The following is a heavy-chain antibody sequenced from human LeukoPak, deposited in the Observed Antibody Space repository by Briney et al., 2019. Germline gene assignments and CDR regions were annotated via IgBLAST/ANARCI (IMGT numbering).Heavy chain of an antibody. Sequence: SETLSLTCAVYGGAFSGYYWSWIRQPPGKGLEWIGEINHSGSTNYNPSLKSRVTISVDTSKNQFSLKLSSVTAADTAVYYCARIYYSSSYDYWYFDLWGRGTLVTVSS. D-gene: IGHD6-13*01. CDR2: INHSGST. CDR1: GGAFSGYY. J-gene: IGHJ2*01. CDR3: ARIYYSSSYDYWYFDL. V-gene: IGHV4-34*01.